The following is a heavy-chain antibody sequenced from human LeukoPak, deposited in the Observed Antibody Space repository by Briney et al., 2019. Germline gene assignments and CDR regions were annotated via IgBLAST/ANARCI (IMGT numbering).Heavy chain of an antibody. D-gene: IGHD3-22*01. V-gene: IGHV4-34*01. Sequence: SETLSLTCAVYGGFFSGYYWSWIRQPPGKGLEWIGEINHSGSTNYNPSLKSRVTISVDTSKNQFSLKLSSVTAADTAVYYCARGSTPSYYYDSSGHFDYWGQGTLVTVSS. CDR1: GGFFSGYY. J-gene: IGHJ4*02. CDR2: INHSGST. CDR3: ARGSTPSYYYDSSGHFDY.